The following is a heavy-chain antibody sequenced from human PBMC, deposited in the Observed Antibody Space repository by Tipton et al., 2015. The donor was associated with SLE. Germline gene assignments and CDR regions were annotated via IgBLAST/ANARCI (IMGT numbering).Heavy chain of an antibody. CDR1: GGSISSYY. V-gene: IGHV4-59*08. J-gene: IGHJ5*02. CDR3: ARQFDPADIVVVPAAPNWFDP. D-gene: IGHD2-2*01. CDR2: IYYSGST. Sequence: GLVQPSETLSLTCAVYGGSISSYYWSWIRQPPGKGLEWIGYIYYSGSTNYNPSLKSRVTISLDTSKNQFSLKLSSVTAADTAVYYCARQFDPADIVVVPAAPNWFDPWGQGTLVTASS.